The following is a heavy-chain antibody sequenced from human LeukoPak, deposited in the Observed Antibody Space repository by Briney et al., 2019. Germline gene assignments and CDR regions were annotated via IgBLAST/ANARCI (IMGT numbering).Heavy chain of an antibody. Sequence: SETLSLTCPVSGASVSSHYWGWIRQPPGKGLEWIAYVYYTGTSNYNPSLKSRVTISIDTSKNQFSLKLISVTAADTAVYYCARYSNHVDYFDSWGQGTLVTVSS. V-gene: IGHV4-59*02. CDR3: ARYSNHVDYFDS. J-gene: IGHJ4*02. CDR2: VYYTGTS. CDR1: GASVSSHY. D-gene: IGHD4-11*01.